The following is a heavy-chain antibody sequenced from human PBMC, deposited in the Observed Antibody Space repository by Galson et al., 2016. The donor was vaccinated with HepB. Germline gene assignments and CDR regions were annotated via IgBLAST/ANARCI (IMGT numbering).Heavy chain of an antibody. J-gene: IGHJ4*02. CDR1: GDSVSSGSFY. Sequence: SETLSLTCTVSGDSVSSGSFYWSWIRQPPGKALEYIGYISYSGNTNYNPSLKSRVTISEDTSKNQFSLKLKSVTAADTATYYCAGSWERDCSGGDCYPSPPDYWGQGTLVTVSS. V-gene: IGHV4-61*01. CDR3: AGSWERDCSGGDCYPSPPDY. D-gene: IGHD2-15*01. CDR2: ISYSGNT.